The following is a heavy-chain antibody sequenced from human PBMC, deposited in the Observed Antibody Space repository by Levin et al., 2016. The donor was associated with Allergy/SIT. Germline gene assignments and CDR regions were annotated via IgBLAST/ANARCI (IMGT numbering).Heavy chain of an antibody. V-gene: IGHV4-34*01. Sequence: WIRQPPGKGLEWIGEINHSGSTNYNPSLKSRVTISVDTSKNQFSLKLSSVTAADTAVYYCARVAEQWRKPLDYWGQGTLVTVSS. CDR3: ARVAEQWRKPLDY. D-gene: IGHD6-19*01. J-gene: IGHJ4*02. CDR2: INHSGST.